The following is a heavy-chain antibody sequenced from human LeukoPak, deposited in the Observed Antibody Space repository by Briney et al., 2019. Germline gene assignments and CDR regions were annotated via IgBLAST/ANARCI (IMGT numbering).Heavy chain of an antibody. CDR2: ISGSGGST. D-gene: IGHD3-10*01. CDR3: AKDREYYYGSGSYRAFDY. J-gene: IGHJ4*02. CDR1: GFTFSSYA. V-gene: IGHV3-23*01. Sequence: GGSLRLSCAASGFTFSSYAMSWVRQAPGKGLEWVSTISGSGGSTYYADSVKGRFTISRDNSKNTLYLQMNSLRAEDTAVYYCAKDREYYYGSGSYRAFDYWGQGTLVTVSS.